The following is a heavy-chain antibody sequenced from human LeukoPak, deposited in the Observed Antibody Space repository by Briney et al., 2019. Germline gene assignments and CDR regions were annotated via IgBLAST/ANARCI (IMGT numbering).Heavy chain of an antibody. Sequence: SETLSLTCTVSGASISSYYWSWIRQPPGKGLEWIGYIYYSGSTNYNPSLKSRVTISVDTSKNQFSLKLSSVTAADTAVYYCARSELGYYFDYWGQGTLVTVSS. J-gene: IGHJ4*02. V-gene: IGHV4-59*08. CDR3: ARSELGYYFDY. D-gene: IGHD7-27*01. CDR1: GASISSYY. CDR2: IYYSGST.